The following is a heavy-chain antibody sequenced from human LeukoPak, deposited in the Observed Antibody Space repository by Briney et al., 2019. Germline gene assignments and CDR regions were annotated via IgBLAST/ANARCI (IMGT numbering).Heavy chain of an antibody. Sequence: ASVKVSCKASGYTFTNYGISWVRQAPGQGLEWIGWISAYNGNTDYAQNLQGRVTMTTDTLTSTAYMELKSLRSDDTAVYYCARDQSLVAYSSTWFDYWGQGTPVTVSS. CDR3: ARDQSLVAYSSTWFDY. V-gene: IGHV1-18*01. J-gene: IGHJ4*02. CDR1: GYTFTNYG. CDR2: ISAYNGNT. D-gene: IGHD6-13*01.